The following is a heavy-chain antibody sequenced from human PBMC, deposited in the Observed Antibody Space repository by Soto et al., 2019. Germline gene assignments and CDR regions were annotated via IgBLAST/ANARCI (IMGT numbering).Heavy chain of an antibody. V-gene: IGHV1-46*03. J-gene: IGHJ6*03. CDR2: INPSGGST. CDR1: GYTFTSYY. CDR3: ARDWTRGVVVVAAMPFPNYMDV. D-gene: IGHD2-15*01. Sequence: ASVKVSCKASGYTFTSYYMHWVRQAPGQGLEWMGIINPSGGSTSYAQKFQGRVTMTRDTSTSTVYMELSSLRSEDTAVYYCARDWTRGVVVVAAMPFPNYMDVWGKGTTVTVSS.